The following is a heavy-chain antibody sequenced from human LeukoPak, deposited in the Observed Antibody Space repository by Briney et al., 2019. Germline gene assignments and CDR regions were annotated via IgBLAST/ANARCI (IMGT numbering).Heavy chain of an antibody. CDR3: AKETPNTGWFDP. CDR1: GYTFNTNY. Sequence: ASVKVSCKASGYTFNTNYIHWVRQAPGQGLEWIGVINPSGDGTSYPQKFQSRVTLARDTSTSTIYMELSSLRSEDTAIYYCAKETPNTGWFDPWGQGTLVTVSS. V-gene: IGHV1-46*02. J-gene: IGHJ5*02. D-gene: IGHD1-14*01. CDR2: INPSGDGT.